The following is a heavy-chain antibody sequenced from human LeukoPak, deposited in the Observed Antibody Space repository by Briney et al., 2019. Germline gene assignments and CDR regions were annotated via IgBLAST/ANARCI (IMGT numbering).Heavy chain of an antibody. Sequence: PGGSLRLSCAASGFTFSNAWMSWVRQAPGKGLEWVGRIKSKTDGGTTDYAAPVKGRFTISRDDSKNTLYLQMNSLKTEDTAVYYCTTDGGSSSWYYFDYWGQGTLVTVSS. CDR1: GFTFSNAW. CDR2: IKSKTDGGTT. D-gene: IGHD6-13*01. V-gene: IGHV3-15*01. J-gene: IGHJ4*02. CDR3: TTDGGSSSWYYFDY.